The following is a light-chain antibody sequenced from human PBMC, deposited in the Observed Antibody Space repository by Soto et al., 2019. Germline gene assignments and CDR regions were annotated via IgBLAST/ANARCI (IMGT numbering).Light chain of an antibody. V-gene: IGLV1-47*01. CDR3: AAWDDSLSGWL. Sequence: QAVVTQPPSASETPGQRVTISCSGSSSNIGRHSVFWFQLLPGAAPKLLIYKSGQRPSGVPDRFSGSKSDTSASLAISGLRSEDEADYYCAAWDDSLSGWLFGGGTKLTVL. CDR2: KSG. CDR1: SSNIGRHS. J-gene: IGLJ3*02.